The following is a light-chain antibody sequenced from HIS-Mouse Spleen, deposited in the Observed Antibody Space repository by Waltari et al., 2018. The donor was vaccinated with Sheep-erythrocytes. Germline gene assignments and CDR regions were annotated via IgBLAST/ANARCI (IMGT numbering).Light chain of an antibody. J-gene: IGLJ2*01. CDR3: QAWDSSTAV. Sequence: SYELTQPPSVSVSPGQTASITCPGHTSGDKYACWYQQKPGQSPVLVNYQDSWRPSGIPERFSGSNSGNTATLTIGGTQAMDEADYYCQAWDSSTAVFGGETKLTVL. CDR1: TSGDKY. V-gene: IGLV3-1*01. CDR2: QDS.